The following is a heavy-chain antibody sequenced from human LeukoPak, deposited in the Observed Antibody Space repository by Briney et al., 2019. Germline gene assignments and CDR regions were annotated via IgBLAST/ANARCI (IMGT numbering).Heavy chain of an antibody. Sequence: PSETLSLTCTVSGGSISSGGYYWSWIRQHPGKGLEWIGYIYYSGSTYYNPSLKSRVTISVDTSKNQFSLKLSSVTAADTAVYYCARARPNYGILTGLFDYWGQGTLVTVSS. D-gene: IGHD3-9*01. J-gene: IGHJ4*02. CDR2: IYYSGST. V-gene: IGHV4-31*03. CDR1: GGSISSGGYY. CDR3: ARARPNYGILTGLFDY.